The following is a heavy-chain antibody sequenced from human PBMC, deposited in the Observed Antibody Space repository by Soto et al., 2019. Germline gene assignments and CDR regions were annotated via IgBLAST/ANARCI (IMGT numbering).Heavy chain of an antibody. Sequence: PSETLSLTCRVAGGSISSYYLSWIRQPPGKGLEWIGYIYYSGGTNYNPSLKSRVTISVDTSKNQFSLKLSSVTAADTAVYYCARGFYGDLDYWGQGTLVTVSS. CDR2: IYYSGGT. V-gene: IGHV4-59*01. J-gene: IGHJ4*02. D-gene: IGHD4-17*01. CDR1: GGSISSYY. CDR3: ARGFYGDLDY.